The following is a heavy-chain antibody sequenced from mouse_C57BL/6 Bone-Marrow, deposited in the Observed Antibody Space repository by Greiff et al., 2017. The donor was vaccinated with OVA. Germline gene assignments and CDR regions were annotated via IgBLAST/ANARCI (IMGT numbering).Heavy chain of an antibody. V-gene: IGHV1-81*01. CDR2: IYPRSGNT. Sequence: QVQLKESGAELARPGASVKLSCKASGYTFTSYGISWVKQRTGQGLEWIGEIYPRSGNTYYNEKFKGKATLTADKSSSTAYMELRSLTSEDSAVYVCADLLPIRYFDYWGQGTTLTVSS. D-gene: IGHD2-1*01. J-gene: IGHJ2*01. CDR1: GYTFTSYG. CDR3: ADLLPIRYFDY.